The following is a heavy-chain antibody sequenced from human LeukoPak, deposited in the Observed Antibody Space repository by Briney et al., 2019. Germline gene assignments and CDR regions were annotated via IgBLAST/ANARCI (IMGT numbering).Heavy chain of an antibody. CDR1: GFTFSSYS. CDR2: ISSSSSYI. CDR3: ARAGRYSYGSIDY. V-gene: IGHV3-21*01. D-gene: IGHD5-18*01. J-gene: IGHJ4*02. Sequence: GGSLRLSCAASGFTFSSYSMNWVRQAPGKGLEWVSSISSSSSYIYYADSVKGRFTISRDNAKNSLYLQMNSLRAEDTAVYYCARAGRYSYGSIDYWGQGTLVTASS.